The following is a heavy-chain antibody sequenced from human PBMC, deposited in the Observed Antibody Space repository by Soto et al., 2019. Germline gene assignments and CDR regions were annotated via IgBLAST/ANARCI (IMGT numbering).Heavy chain of an antibody. D-gene: IGHD3-22*01. CDR2: INAGNGNT. CDR1: GYTFTSYA. V-gene: IGHV1-3*01. J-gene: IGHJ4*02. Sequence: ASVKVSCKASGYTFTSYAMHWVRQAPGQRLERMGWINAGNGNTKYSQKFQGRVTITADGSTSTAYMELSSLRSEDTAVYYCARGSYYYDSSGYLPFDYWGLGTLVTVSS. CDR3: ARGSYYYDSSGYLPFDY.